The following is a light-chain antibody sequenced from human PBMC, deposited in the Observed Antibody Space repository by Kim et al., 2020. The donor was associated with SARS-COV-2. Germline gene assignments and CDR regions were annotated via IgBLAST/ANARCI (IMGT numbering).Light chain of an antibody. CDR3: QQYDV. CDR2: DAS. Sequence: DVQMNQSPSSLSASVGDRVTITCQASQDISNYLNWYQQKPGKAPKLLIYDASNLETGVPSRFSGSGSGTDFTFTISSLQPEDIATYYCQQYDVFGPGTKVDIK. V-gene: IGKV1-33*01. J-gene: IGKJ3*01. CDR1: QDISNY.